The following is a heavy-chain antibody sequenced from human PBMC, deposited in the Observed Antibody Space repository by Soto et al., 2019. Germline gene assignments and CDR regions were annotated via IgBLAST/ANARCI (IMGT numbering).Heavy chain of an antibody. CDR1: GFSVSSNY. CDR3: ASRTGNRAYYNGMDV. D-gene: IGHD1-1*01. CDR2: IYSGGST. V-gene: IGHV3-53*02. J-gene: IGHJ6*02. Sequence: QLVETGGGLIQPGGSLRLSCAASGFSVSSNYMTWVRQAPGKGLGWVSVIYSGGSTYYADSVKGRFTISRDNSKTTRNLQMNSLRVEDTAVFYCASRTGNRAYYNGMDVWGQGTTVIVSS.